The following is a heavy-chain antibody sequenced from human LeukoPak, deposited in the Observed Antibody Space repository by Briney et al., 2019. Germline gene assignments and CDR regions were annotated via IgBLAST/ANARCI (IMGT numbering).Heavy chain of an antibody. V-gene: IGHV1-69*01. CDR3: ARDNRFLERLQYHWFDP. Sequence: ASVKVSCKASGGTFSSYAISWVRQAPGQGLEWMGGIIPIFGTANYAQKFQGRVTITADESSSTAYMELSSLRSADMAVYYCARDNRFLERLQYHWFDPWGEGTLVTVSS. J-gene: IGHJ5*02. CDR1: GGTFSSYA. D-gene: IGHD3-3*01. CDR2: IIPIFGTA.